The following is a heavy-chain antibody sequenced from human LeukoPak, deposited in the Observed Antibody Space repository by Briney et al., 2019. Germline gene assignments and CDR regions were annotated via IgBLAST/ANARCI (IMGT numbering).Heavy chain of an antibody. V-gene: IGHV4-39*07. J-gene: IGHJ4*02. CDR1: GGSISSSSYY. Sequence: SETLSLTCTVSGGSISSSSYYWGWIRQPPGKGLEWIGSIYYSGSTYYNPSLKSRVTISVDTSKNQFSLKLSSVTAADTAVYYCARARFGGFFWSGYYGYFDYWGQGTLVTVSS. CDR2: IYYSGST. D-gene: IGHD3-3*01. CDR3: ARARFGGFFWSGYYGYFDY.